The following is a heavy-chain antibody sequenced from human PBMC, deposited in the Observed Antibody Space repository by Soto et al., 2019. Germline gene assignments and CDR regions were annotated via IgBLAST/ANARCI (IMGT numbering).Heavy chain of an antibody. CDR1: GCTCSSYA. J-gene: IGHJ4*02. CDR2: ISGSGGST. Sequence: GGSLRLSCASSGCTCSSYAMIWVRQAPGKGLEWVSAISGSGGSTYYADSVKGRFTISRDNSKNTLYLQMNSLRAEDTAVYYCAKARAQYYDFWSGYPVDYWGQGTLVTVSS. D-gene: IGHD3-3*01. V-gene: IGHV3-23*01. CDR3: AKARAQYYDFWSGYPVDY.